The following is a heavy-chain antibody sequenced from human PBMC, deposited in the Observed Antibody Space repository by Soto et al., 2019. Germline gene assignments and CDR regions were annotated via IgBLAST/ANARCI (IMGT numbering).Heavy chain of an antibody. CDR2: IYYSGST. J-gene: IGHJ4*02. CDR3: VRHAETDFDY. CDR1: GGSISSSSYY. Sequence: SETLSLTCTVSGGSISSSSYYWGWIRQPPGKGLEWIGSIYYSGSTYYNPSLKSRVTISVDTSKNQFSLKLSSVTAADTAVYYCVRHAETDFDYWGQGTLVTVSS. V-gene: IGHV4-39*01.